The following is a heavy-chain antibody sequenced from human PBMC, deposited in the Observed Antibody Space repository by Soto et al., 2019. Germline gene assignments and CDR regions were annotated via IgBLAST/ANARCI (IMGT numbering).Heavy chain of an antibody. Sequence: WIWIREHPGKGLEWIGYIYYSGSTYYNPSLKSRVTISVDTSKNQFSLKLSSVTAADTAVYYCARSVFPWRQGTLVTVSS. CDR2: IYYSGST. J-gene: IGHJ5*02. CDR3: ARSVFP. V-gene: IGHV4-31*02.